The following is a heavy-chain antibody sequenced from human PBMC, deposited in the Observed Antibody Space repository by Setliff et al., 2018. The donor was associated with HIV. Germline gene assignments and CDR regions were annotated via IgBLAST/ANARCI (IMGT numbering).Heavy chain of an antibody. J-gene: IGHJ4*02. CDR3: ARRGVGATHRFFNY. D-gene: IGHD1-26*01. V-gene: IGHV4-61*09. CDR1: GGSISSGSYY. Sequence: SETLSLTCTVSGGSISSGSYYWSWIRQPAGKGLEWIGHVYSSRNTYYNPSLKSRVTISLDTSKSQFSLKLNSVTAADTAIYFCARRGVGATHRFFNYWGQGTLVTVSS. CDR2: VYSSRNT.